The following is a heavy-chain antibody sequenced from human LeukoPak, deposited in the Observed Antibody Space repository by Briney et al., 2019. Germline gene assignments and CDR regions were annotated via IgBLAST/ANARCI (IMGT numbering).Heavy chain of an antibody. CDR3: AREGDILTGYEHSSFDY. D-gene: IGHD3-9*01. Sequence: GASVKVSCKASGYTFTSYGISWVRQAPGQGLEWMGWISAYNGNTNYAQKLQCRVTMTTDTSTSTAYMELRSLRSDDTAVYYCAREGDILTGYEHSSFDYWGQGTLVTVSS. CDR2: ISAYNGNT. J-gene: IGHJ4*02. V-gene: IGHV1-18*01. CDR1: GYTFTSYG.